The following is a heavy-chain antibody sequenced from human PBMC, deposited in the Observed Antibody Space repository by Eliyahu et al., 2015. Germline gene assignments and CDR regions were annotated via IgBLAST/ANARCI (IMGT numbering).Heavy chain of an antibody. V-gene: IGHV3-21*01. CDR1: GFXFSXYS. CDR2: ISSSSSYI. J-gene: IGHJ5*02. Sequence: EVQLVESGGGLVKPGGSLRLXXAASGFXFSXYSMNWVRQAPGKGLEWVSSISSSSSYIYYADSVKGRFTISRDNAKNSLYLQMNSLRAEDTAVYYCARDRGFDPWGQGTLVTVSS. CDR3: ARDRGFDP.